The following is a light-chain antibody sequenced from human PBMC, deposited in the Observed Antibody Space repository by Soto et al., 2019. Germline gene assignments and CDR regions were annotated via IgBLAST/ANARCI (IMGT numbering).Light chain of an antibody. V-gene: IGLV1-40*01. CDR1: SSNIGAGYD. CDR2: GNS. J-gene: IGLJ3*02. CDR3: QSYDRSLSGSRV. Sequence: QSVLTQPHSVSGAPGQRVTISCTGSSSNIGAGYDVHWYQQLPGTAPKLLIYGNSNRPSGVPDRFSGSKSGTSATRAITGLQAEDESDYYCQSYDRSLSGSRVFVGGTKLTVL.